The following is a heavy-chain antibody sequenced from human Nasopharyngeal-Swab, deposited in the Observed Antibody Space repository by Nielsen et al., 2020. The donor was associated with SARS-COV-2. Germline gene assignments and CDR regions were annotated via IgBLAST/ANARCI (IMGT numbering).Heavy chain of an antibody. CDR2: ISYDGSNK. V-gene: IGHV3-30-3*01. Sequence: WIRQPPGKGLEWVAVISYDGSNKYYADSVKGRFTISRDISKNTLYLQMNSLRAEDTAVYYCARAAAGTYRNWFDPWGQGTLVTVSS. CDR3: ARAAAGTYRNWFDP. J-gene: IGHJ5*02. D-gene: IGHD6-13*01.